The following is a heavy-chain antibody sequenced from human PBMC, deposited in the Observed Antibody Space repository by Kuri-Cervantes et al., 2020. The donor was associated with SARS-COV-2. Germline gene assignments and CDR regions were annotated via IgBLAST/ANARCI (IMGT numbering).Heavy chain of an antibody. V-gene: IGHV4-61*09. CDR3: ASTTLYDFWSGYYTRGAFDI. D-gene: IGHD3-3*01. CDR2: IYTSGST. CDR1: GGSISSGSYY. Sequence: SETLSLTCPVSGGSISSGSYYWSWIRQPAGKGLEWIGYIYTSGSTNYNPSLKSRVTMSVDTSKNQFSLKLSSVTAADTAVYYCASTTLYDFWSGYYTRGAFDIWGQGTMVTVSS. J-gene: IGHJ3*02.